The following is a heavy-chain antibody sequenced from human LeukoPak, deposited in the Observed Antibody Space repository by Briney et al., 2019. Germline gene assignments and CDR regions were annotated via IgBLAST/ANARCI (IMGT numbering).Heavy chain of an antibody. D-gene: IGHD3-22*01. Sequence: PSETLSFTCTVSGGSISSYYWSWIRQPPGKGLEWIGYIYYSGSTNYNPSLKSRVTISVDTSKNQFSLKLSSVTAADTAVYYCARPSYDNYGMDVWGQGTTVTVSS. CDR2: IYYSGST. J-gene: IGHJ6*02. V-gene: IGHV4-59*08. CDR1: GGSISSYY. CDR3: ARPSYDNYGMDV.